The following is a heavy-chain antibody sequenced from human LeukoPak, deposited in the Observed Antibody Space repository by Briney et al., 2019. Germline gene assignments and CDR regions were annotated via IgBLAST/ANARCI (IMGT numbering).Heavy chain of an antibody. Sequence: GALRLSCAASGFTFSSYSMNWVRQAPGKGLGWVSSISSSSSYIYYADSVKCRFTISRDNAKNSMYLQMNSLRDEDTAVYYCARPHGIAALFDYWGQGTLVTVSS. CDR3: ARPHGIAALFDY. CDR1: GFTFSSYS. CDR2: ISSSSSYI. D-gene: IGHD6-6*01. V-gene: IGHV3-21*01. J-gene: IGHJ4*02.